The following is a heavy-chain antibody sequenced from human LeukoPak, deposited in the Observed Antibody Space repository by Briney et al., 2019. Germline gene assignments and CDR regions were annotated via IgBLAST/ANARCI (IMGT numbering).Heavy chain of an antibody. CDR2: IWYDGSNK. V-gene: IGHV3-33*01. CDR3: AREGYYGSGSPPSLYFDY. Sequence: GGSLRLSCAASGFTFSSYGMHWVRQAPGKGLEWVAVIWYDGSNKYYGDSVKGRFTISRDNSKNTLFVQMNSLRAEDTAVYYCAREGYYGSGSPPSLYFDYWGQGTLVTVSS. J-gene: IGHJ4*02. CDR1: GFTFSSYG. D-gene: IGHD3-10*01.